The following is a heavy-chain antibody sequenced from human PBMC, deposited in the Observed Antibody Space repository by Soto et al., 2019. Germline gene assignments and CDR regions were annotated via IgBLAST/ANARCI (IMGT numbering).Heavy chain of an antibody. V-gene: IGHV3-23*01. CDR1: GFTFSTYA. Sequence: EVQLLESGGGLRQPGGSLRLSCAASGFTFSTYAMNWVRQTPGKGLEWVATISSSAISTNYADSVKGRFTISRDNSKNVLYLRMTSLRTEDTAVYFCAKKAYDALTGHYFDYWGQGTLVTVSS. D-gene: IGHD3-9*01. J-gene: IGHJ4*02. CDR3: AKKAYDALTGHYFDY. CDR2: ISSSAIST.